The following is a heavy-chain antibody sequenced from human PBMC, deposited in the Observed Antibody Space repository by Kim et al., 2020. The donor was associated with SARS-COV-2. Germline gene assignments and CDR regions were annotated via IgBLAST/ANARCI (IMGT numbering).Heavy chain of an antibody. CDR1: GGSFSGYY. Sequence: SETLSLTCAVYGGSFSGYYWSWIRQPPGKGLEWIGEINHSGSTNYNPSLKSRVTISVDTSKNQFSLKLSSVTAADTAVYYCARGGGYSSNRLWYYWGQGTLVTVSS. V-gene: IGHV4-34*01. CDR3: ARGGGYSSNRLWYY. J-gene: IGHJ4*02. D-gene: IGHD6-13*01. CDR2: INHSGST.